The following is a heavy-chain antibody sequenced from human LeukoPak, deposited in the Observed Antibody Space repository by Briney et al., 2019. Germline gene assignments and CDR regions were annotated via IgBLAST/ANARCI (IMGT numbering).Heavy chain of an antibody. CDR3: ASRSSVAASGPG. CDR1: RFTFSDYA. V-gene: IGHV3-30-3*01. Sequence: PGGSLRLSCAASRFTFSDYAMHWVRQAPGKGLEWVAVISYDGSNKNYADSVKGRFTISRDNSKNTLYLQMSSLRAEDTALYYCASRSSVAASGPGWGQGTLVTVSS. J-gene: IGHJ4*02. D-gene: IGHD2-15*01. CDR2: ISYDGSNK.